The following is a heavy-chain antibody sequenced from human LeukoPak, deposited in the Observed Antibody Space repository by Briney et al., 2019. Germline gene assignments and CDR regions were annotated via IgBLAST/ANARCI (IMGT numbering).Heavy chain of an antibody. V-gene: IGHV3-30*04. CDR3: ARAYYYMDV. CDR1: GFTFSSYA. CDR2: ISYDGSNK. Sequence: GGSLRLSCAASGFTFSSYAMHWVRQAPGKGLEWVAVISYDGSNKYYADSVKGRFTISRDNSKNTLYLQMNSLRAEDTAVYYCARAYYYMDVWGKGTTVTVSS. J-gene: IGHJ6*03.